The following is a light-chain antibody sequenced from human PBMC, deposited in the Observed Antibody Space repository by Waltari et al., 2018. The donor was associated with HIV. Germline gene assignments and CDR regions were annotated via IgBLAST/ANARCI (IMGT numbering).Light chain of an antibody. CDR3: ETWENSLSAGV. V-gene: IGLV1-51*01. CDR1: TSNIGENY. J-gene: IGLJ3*02. CDR2: GKD. Sequence: QSVLTQPPSVSAAPGQKVTISCSGRTSNIGENYISWYQQLPGTAPKLLIYGKDKRPAGCPDRVSGSKSGTSATLDITGVQSGDGADYYCETWENSLSAGVFGGGTKLTVL.